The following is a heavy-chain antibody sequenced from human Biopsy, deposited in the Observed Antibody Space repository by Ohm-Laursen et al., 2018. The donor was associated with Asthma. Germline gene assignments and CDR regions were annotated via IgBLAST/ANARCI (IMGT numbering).Heavy chain of an antibody. V-gene: IGHV3-30-3*01. CDR3: ARDVMEWYLPAFDF. CDR1: GFTFRSYA. Sequence: SLRLSCSASGFTFRSYAMHWVRQAPGRGLEWVAVGGSYYDGGLKYYADSVNGRFTVSRDDSKNTLYLQMNSLRPDDTAVYYCARDVMEWYLPAFDFWGQGTLVTVSS. J-gene: IGHJ4*02. D-gene: IGHD3-3*01. CDR2: GGSYYDGGLK.